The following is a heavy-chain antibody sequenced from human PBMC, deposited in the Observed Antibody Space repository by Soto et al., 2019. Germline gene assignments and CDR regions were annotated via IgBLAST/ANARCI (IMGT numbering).Heavy chain of an antibody. D-gene: IGHD3-16*01. CDR2: TSYDGSNK. J-gene: IGHJ1*01. CDR3: ARWGTTGGLDV. CDR1: GFTFRSYV. Sequence: QVQLVESGGGVVQPGTSLRLSCVGSGFTFRSYVIHWVRQAPGKGLEWVALTSYDGSNKDYGDSVKGRFTISRDNSRNTVDLKMDSLRREDTAFYYCARWGTTGGLDVWGQGTLVSVSS. V-gene: IGHV3-33*05.